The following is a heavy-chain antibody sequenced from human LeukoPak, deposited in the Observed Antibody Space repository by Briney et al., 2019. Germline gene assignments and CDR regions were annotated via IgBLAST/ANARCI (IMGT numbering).Heavy chain of an antibody. CDR3: ASCSGWYGVFDY. Sequence: PGGSLRLSCAASGFTFSSHWMTWIRQAQGKGLEGVASIKKDVDEKYYVDSVKGRFTISRDNAKNSLYLQMNSLRAEDTAVYYCASCSGWYGVFDYWGQGTLVTVSS. D-gene: IGHD6-19*01. CDR2: IKKDVDEK. CDR1: GFTFSSHW. V-gene: IGHV3-7*03. J-gene: IGHJ4*02.